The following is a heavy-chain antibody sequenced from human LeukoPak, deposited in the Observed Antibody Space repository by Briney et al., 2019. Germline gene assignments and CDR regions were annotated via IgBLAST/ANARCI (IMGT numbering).Heavy chain of an antibody. CDR1: GGSFSGYY. CDR2: INHSGST. CDR3: ARGRTRVEYDFWIRSLVWFDP. J-gene: IGHJ5*02. V-gene: IGHV4-34*01. Sequence: SETLSLTCAVYGGSFSGYYWSWIRQPPGKGLEWIGEINHSGSTNYNPSLKSRVTISVDTSKNQFSLKLSSVTAADTTVYYCARGRTRVEYDFWIRSLVWFDPWGQGTLVTVSS. D-gene: IGHD3-3*01.